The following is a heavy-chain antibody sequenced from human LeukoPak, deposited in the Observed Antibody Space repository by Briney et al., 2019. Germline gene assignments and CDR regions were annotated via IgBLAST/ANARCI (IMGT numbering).Heavy chain of an antibody. Sequence: SVKVSCKASGGTFSSYAISWVRQAPGQGLEWMGGIIPIFGTANYAQKFQGRVTITADESTSTAYMELSSLRSEDTAVYYCARGENKRYCSSTSCYPFDYWGQGTLVTASS. CDR3: ARGENKRYCSSTSCYPFDY. D-gene: IGHD2-2*01. CDR1: GGTFSSYA. J-gene: IGHJ4*02. V-gene: IGHV1-69*13. CDR2: IIPIFGTA.